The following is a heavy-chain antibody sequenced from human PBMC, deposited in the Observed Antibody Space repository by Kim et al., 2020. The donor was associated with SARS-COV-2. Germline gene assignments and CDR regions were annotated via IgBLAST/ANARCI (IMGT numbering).Heavy chain of an antibody. V-gene: IGHV3-23*01. CDR2: ISGSGGST. D-gene: IGHD5-12*01. CDR1: GFTFSSYA. Sequence: GGSLRLSCAASGFTFSSYAMSWVRQAPGKGLEWVSAISGSGGSTYYADSVKGRFTISRDNSKNTLYLQMNSLRAEDTAVYYCAKDARAAMVATQYYFDYWCNGTLVTVSS. J-gene: IGHJ4*01. CDR3: AKDARAAMVATQYYFDY.